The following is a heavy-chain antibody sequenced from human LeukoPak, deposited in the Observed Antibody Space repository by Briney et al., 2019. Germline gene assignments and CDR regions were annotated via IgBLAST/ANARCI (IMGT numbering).Heavy chain of an antibody. Sequence: SETLSLTCTVSGGSISSYYWSWIRQPPGKGLEWIGYIYYSGSTNYNPSLKSRVTISVDTSKNQFSLKLSSVTAADTAVYYCARGMWQQLDYYYYYGMDVWGQGTTVTVSS. CDR1: GGSISSYY. CDR2: IYYSGST. D-gene: IGHD6-13*01. J-gene: IGHJ6*02. CDR3: ARGMWQQLDYYYYYGMDV. V-gene: IGHV4-59*08.